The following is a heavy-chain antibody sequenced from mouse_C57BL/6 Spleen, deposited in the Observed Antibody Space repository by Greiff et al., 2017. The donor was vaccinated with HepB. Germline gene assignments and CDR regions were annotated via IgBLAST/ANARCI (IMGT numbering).Heavy chain of an antibody. J-gene: IGHJ3*01. Sequence: EVQVVESGGGLVKPGGSLKLSCAASGFTFSSYAMSWVRQTPEKRLEWVATISDGGSYTYYPDNVKGRFTISRDNAKNNLYLQMSHLKSEDTAMYYCARDQDYDEAWFAYWGQGTLVTVSA. D-gene: IGHD2-4*01. V-gene: IGHV5-4*01. CDR2: ISDGGSYT. CDR3: ARDQDYDEAWFAY. CDR1: GFTFSSYA.